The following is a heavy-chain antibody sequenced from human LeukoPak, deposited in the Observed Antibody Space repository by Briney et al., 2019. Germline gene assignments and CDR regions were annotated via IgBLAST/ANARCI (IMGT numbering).Heavy chain of an antibody. CDR1: GGSISGTSYY. Sequence: PSETLSLTCTVSGGSISGTSYYWGWIRQPPGKGLEWIGSIYYSGSTYYNPSLKSRVTISVDTSKNQFSLKLSSVTAADTAVYYCARLYSSSSDTLSDYWGQGTLVTVSS. CDR3: ARLYSSSSDTLSDY. V-gene: IGHV4-39*01. CDR2: IYYSGST. J-gene: IGHJ4*02. D-gene: IGHD6-6*01.